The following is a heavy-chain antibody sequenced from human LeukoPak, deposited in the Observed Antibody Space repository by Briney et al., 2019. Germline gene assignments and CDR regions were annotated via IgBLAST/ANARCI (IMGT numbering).Heavy chain of an antibody. CDR2: INHSGST. V-gene: IGHV4-34*01. Sequence: PSETLSLTCAVYGGSFSGYYWSWIRKPPGKGLEWIGEINHSGSTNYNPSLKSRVTISVDTSKNQFSLKLSSVPAADRALYYSARGHILGWYNYCGQGTLVTVSS. D-gene: IGHD2-21*01. CDR3: ARGHILGWYNY. CDR1: GGSFSGYY. J-gene: IGHJ4*02.